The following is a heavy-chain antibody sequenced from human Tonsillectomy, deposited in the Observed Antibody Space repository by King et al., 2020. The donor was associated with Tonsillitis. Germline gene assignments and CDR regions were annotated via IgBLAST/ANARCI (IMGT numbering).Heavy chain of an antibody. J-gene: IGHJ4*02. CDR2: ISAYNGNT. CDR1: GYTFTSYG. Sequence: QLVQSGAEVKKPGASVKVSCKASGYTFTSYGISWVRQAPRQGLEWMGWISAYNGNTNDAQKLQGRVTMTTDTSTSTAYMELRSLRSDDTAVYYCARGTPYYCSSTRGYNRGYFDYWGQGTLGTVSS. CDR3: ARGTPYYCSSTRGYNRGYFDY. V-gene: IGHV1-18*01. D-gene: IGHD2-2*01.